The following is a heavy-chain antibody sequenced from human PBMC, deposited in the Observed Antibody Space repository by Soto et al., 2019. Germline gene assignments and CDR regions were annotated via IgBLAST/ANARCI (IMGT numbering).Heavy chain of an antibody. Sequence: PXDSLTISCKGSGYSFTSYWISLVRQMPGKGLEWMGRIDPSDSYTNYSPSFQGHVTISADKSISTAYLQWSSLKASDTAMYYCAIDSSGTPGYYYYGMDVWGQGTTVTVSS. CDR3: AIDSSGTPGYYYYGMDV. V-gene: IGHV5-10-1*01. D-gene: IGHD3-22*01. CDR2: IDPSDSYT. CDR1: GYSFTSYW. J-gene: IGHJ6*02.